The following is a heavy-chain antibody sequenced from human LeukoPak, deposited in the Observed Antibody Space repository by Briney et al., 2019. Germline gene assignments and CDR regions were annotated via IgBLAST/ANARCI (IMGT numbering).Heavy chain of an antibody. D-gene: IGHD5-18*01. CDR2: IYYSGST. CDR3: ARSGYIYASNYYYMDV. Sequence: SETLSLTCTVSGGSISSSSYYWGWIRQPPGKGLEWIGSIYYSGSTYYNPSLKSRVTISVDTSKNQFSLKLSSVTAADTAVYYCARSGYIYASNYYYMDVWGKGTTVTVSS. CDR1: GGSISSSSYY. V-gene: IGHV4-39*07. J-gene: IGHJ6*03.